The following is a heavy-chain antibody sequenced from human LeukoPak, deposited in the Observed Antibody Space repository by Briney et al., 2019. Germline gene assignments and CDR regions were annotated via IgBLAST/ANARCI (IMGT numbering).Heavy chain of an antibody. V-gene: IGHV4-4*07. CDR1: GGSISNYY. D-gene: IGHD1-26*01. Sequence: SETLSLTCTVSGGSISNYYWNWIRQPAGKGLEWIGRIYSRGNTDYNPSLKSRVTMSVDTSKNQFSLKLSSVTAADTAVYYCARDSGVSHLDYWGQGTLVTVSS. CDR3: ARDSGVSHLDY. J-gene: IGHJ4*02. CDR2: IYSRGNT.